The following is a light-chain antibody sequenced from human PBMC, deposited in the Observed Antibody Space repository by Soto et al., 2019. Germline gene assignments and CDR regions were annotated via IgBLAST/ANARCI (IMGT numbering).Light chain of an antibody. Sequence: DIVLTQYPGNLSLSPGDRYALSCVAIQSLSNNFLAWYQQKPGQAPRLLISGASSRATGITDRFSGSGSGTDFTLTITRVEPEDFAVYFCQQYATSPFTVGEETKVEIK. J-gene: IGKJ4*01. V-gene: IGKV3-20*01. CDR3: QQYATSPFT. CDR2: GAS. CDR1: QSLSNNF.